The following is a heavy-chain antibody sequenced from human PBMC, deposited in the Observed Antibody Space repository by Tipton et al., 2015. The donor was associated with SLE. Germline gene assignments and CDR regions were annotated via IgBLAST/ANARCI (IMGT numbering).Heavy chain of an antibody. Sequence: VQLVQSGGGLVQPGGSLRLSCAASGFTVSSNYMSWVRPAPGKGLEWVSVIYSGGSTYYADSVRGRVTISTDNSKNTVYLQMNSLRAEDTAVYYCARGVSIWNYFDCWGQGTLVTVSS. V-gene: IGHV3-66*02. CDR1: GFTVSSNY. CDR3: ARGVSIWNYFDC. D-gene: IGHD3-3*02. CDR2: IYSGGST. J-gene: IGHJ4*02.